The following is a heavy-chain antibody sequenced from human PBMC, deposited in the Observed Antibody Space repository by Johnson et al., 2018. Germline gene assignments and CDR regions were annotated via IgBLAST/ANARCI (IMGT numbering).Heavy chain of an antibody. CDR2: LSWNGGKL. CDR1: GFTFDDYA. V-gene: IGHV3-9*01. Sequence: VQSGRSLRLSCAASGFTFDDYAMHWVRQAPGKGLEWVSGLSWNGGKLDYANSVKGRFTISRDNATNSLYLQMNSLRVEDTALYYCVKGGGYRYVKYYVDYWGQGTLVTVSS. D-gene: IGHD5-18*01. CDR3: VKGGGYRYVKYYVDY. J-gene: IGHJ4*02.